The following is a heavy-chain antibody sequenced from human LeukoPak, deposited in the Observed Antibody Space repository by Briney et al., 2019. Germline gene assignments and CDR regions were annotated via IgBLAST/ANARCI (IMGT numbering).Heavy chain of an antibody. Sequence: GGSLRLSCAASGFTFSSYTFSTYAMSWVRQAPGKGLEWVSAVSGSGVSTYYADSVKGRFTISRDNSKNTLYLQMNGLRAEDTAVYYCAKGVEDSGISYYSYMDVWGKGTTVTVSS. D-gene: IGHD2-15*01. CDR1: GFTFSSYTFSTYA. CDR2: VSGSGVST. J-gene: IGHJ6*03. V-gene: IGHV3-23*01. CDR3: AKGVEDSGISYYSYMDV.